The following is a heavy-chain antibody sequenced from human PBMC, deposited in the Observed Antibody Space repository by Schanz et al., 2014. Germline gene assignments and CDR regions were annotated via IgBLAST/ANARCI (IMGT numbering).Heavy chain of an antibody. V-gene: IGHV3-23*01. J-gene: IGHJ4*02. CDR1: GITFSDYA. D-gene: IGHD5-12*01. CDR3: TRDGRYSAYAPGDY. CDR2: IASGGSHT. Sequence: EVQLLESGGALEQPGGSLRLSCAASGITFSDYAMSWVRQAPGKGLEWVSTIASGGSHTFYADSVTGRFTISGDNSKTTLFLQMNSLRVEDTAIYYCTRDGRYSAYAPGDYWGQGSLVTVSS.